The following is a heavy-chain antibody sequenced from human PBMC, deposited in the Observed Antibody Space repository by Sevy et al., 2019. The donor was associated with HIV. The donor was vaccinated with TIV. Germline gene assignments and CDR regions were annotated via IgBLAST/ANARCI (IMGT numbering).Heavy chain of an antibody. CDR2: ISSSGSSI. V-gene: IGHV3-48*03. D-gene: IGHD2-8*01. Sequence: GESLKISCTASGFTFSSYDMNWVRQAPGKGLEWVSKISSSGSSIYYADSVKGRFTISRDNAKNSLNLQMNSLRAEDTAVSYCTRNGGAFDNGFDPWGQGTLVTVSS. CDR1: GFTFSSYD. J-gene: IGHJ5*02. CDR3: TRNGGAFDNGFDP.